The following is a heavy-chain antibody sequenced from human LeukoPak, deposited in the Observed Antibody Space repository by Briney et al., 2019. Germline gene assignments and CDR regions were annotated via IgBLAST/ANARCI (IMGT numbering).Heavy chain of an antibody. J-gene: IGHJ3*02. V-gene: IGHV3-66*02. CDR3: ARAVGVTAIHNAFDI. CDR2: IYSGGGT. Sequence: GGSLRLSCAASGFPVCSHYMSWVRQAPGKGLEWVSVIYSGGGTDYADSVKGRFTISRDNSKNTLYLQMNSLRAEDTAVYYCARAVGVTAIHNAFDIWGQGTMVTVSS. CDR1: GFPVCSHY. D-gene: IGHD2-21*02.